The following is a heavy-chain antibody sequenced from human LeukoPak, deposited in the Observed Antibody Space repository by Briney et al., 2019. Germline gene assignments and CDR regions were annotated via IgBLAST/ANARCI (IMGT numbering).Heavy chain of an antibody. Sequence: PGGSLRLSCAASGFTFSSSGMHWVRQAPGKGLQWVAVIWYDGSNQYYADSVKGRFTISRNNSENTLYLQMNSLRAEDTALYYCARVPSGVEAFDIWGQGTMVTVSS. CDR1: GFTFSSSG. J-gene: IGHJ3*02. V-gene: IGHV3-33*01. D-gene: IGHD1-1*01. CDR3: ARVPSGVEAFDI. CDR2: IWYDGSNQ.